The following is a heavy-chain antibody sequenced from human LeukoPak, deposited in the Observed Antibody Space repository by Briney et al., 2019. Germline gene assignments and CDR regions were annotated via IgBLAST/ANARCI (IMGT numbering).Heavy chain of an antibody. D-gene: IGHD5-12*01. CDR3: ARDGLWWLRSDYFDY. CDR1: GFTFSDYY. CDR2: ISSSGSTI. J-gene: IGHJ4*02. Sequence: TGGSLRLSCAASGFTFSDYYMSWIRQAPGRGVGWVSYISSSGSTIYYADSVKGRFTISRDNAKNSLYLQMNSLRAEDTAVYYCARDGLWWLRSDYFDYWGQGTLVTVSS. V-gene: IGHV3-11*01.